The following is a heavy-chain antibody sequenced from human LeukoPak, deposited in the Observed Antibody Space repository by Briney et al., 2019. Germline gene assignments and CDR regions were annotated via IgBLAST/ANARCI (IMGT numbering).Heavy chain of an antibody. CDR1: GFTFSSYG. J-gene: IGHJ4*02. V-gene: IGHV3-30*18. Sequence: GGSLRLSCAASGFTFSSYGMHWVRQAPGRGLEWVAVISYDGSNEYYADSVKGRFTISRDNSKNTVYMQMNSLRVEDTAVYYCAKEDYYGSGSYLGYWGQGTPVTVSS. CDR2: ISYDGSNE. CDR3: AKEDYYGSGSYLGY. D-gene: IGHD3-10*01.